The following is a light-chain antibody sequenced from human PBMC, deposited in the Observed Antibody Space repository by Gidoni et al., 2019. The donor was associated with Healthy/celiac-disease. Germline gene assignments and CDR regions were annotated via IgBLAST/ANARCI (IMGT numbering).Light chain of an antibody. CDR1: QSLLHSNGYNY. J-gene: IGKJ5*01. CDR2: LGS. Sequence: DIVMTQSPLSLPVTPGEPASISCRSSQSLLHSNGYNYLDWYLQKPGQSPQLLIYLGSNRASGVPDRFSGRGSGTDFTLKISRVEAEDVGVYYCMQALQTPLTVGQGTRLEIK. V-gene: IGKV2-28*01. CDR3: MQALQTPLT.